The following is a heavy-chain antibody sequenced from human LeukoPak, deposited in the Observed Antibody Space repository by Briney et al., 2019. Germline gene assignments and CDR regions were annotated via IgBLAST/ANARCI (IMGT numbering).Heavy chain of an antibody. J-gene: IGHJ4*02. D-gene: IGHD3-9*01. CDR1: GGSISSNSYY. CDR2: IYYSGST. Sequence: PSETLSLTCTVSGGSISSNSYYWDWIRQPPGKGLEWIGSIYYSGSTYYNPSLKSRVTISVDTSKNQFSLKLSSVTAADTAVYYCARPNFTILRAFDYWGQGTLVTVSS. V-gene: IGHV4-39*07. CDR3: ARPNFTILRAFDY.